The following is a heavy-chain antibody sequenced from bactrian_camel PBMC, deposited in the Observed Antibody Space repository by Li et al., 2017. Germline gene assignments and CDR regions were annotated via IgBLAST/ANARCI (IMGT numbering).Heavy chain of an antibody. CDR1: GSPITANC. V-gene: IGHV3-3*01. J-gene: IGHJ4*01. CDR2: LLRHGSST. Sequence: HVQLVESGGGLVQAGGSLRLSCAVSGSPITANCVAWFRQAPGKEREGVAALLRHGSSTYYADSVKGRFTISRDSNKNEVYLQMNSLKPEDTAMYYCAAGVPCTYYPSFNSRNYKIWGQGTQVTVS. CDR3: AAGVPCTYYPSFNSRNYKI. D-gene: IGHD2*01.